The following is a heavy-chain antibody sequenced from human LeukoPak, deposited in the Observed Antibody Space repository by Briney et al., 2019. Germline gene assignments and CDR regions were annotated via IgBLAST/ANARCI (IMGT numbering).Heavy chain of an antibody. CDR1: GFTFSSYE. CDR2: ISSSGSTI. V-gene: IGHV3-48*03. D-gene: IGHD3-10*02. CDR3: AELGVTMIGGV. J-gene: IGHJ6*04. Sequence: GGSLRLSCAASGFTFSSYEMNWVRQAPGKGLEWVSYISSSGSTIYYADSVQGLFTISRDNAKNSLYLQTNSLRAEDTAVYYCAELGVTMIGGVWGKGTTVTISS.